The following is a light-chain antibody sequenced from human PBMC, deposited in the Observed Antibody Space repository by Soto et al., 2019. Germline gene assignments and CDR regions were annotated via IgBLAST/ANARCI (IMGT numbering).Light chain of an antibody. Sequence: QSALTQPPSASRSPGQSVTISCTGTSSDVGGYNYVSWYQQNPGKAPKLMIYEVTKRPSGVPDRFSGSKSGNTASLTVSGLLAEDEADYYCSSHAGIINVVFGGGTKLTVL. J-gene: IGLJ3*02. V-gene: IGLV2-8*02. CDR3: SSHAGIINVV. CDR1: SSDVGGYNY. CDR2: EVT.